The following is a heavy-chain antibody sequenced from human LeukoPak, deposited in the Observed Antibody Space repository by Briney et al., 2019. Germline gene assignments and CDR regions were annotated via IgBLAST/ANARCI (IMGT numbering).Heavy chain of an antibody. J-gene: IGHJ3*02. D-gene: IGHD4-23*01. V-gene: IGHV4-39*07. CDR3: ARDYLGGNPDAFDI. CDR2: IYYSGST. CDR1: GGSISSSSYY. Sequence: SETLSLTCTVSGGSISSSSYYWGWIRQPPGKGLEWIGCIYYSGSTYYNPSLKSRVTISVDTSKNQFSLKLSSVTAADTAVYYCARDYLGGNPDAFDIWGQGTMVTVSS.